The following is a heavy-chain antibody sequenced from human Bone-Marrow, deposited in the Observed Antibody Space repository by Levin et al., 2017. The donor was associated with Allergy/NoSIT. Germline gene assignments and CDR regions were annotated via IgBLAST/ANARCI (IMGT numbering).Heavy chain of an antibody. Sequence: GGSLRLSCKGSGYTFTNYWIGWVRQMPGKGLEWMGIIHPGDSDTRYNSSFQGQVTISVDKSINTAYLQWSTLKTSDTAIYYCARSQNVVNFDYWGQGTLVTVSS. CDR3: ARSQNVVNFDY. CDR2: IHPGDSDT. CDR1: GYTFTNYW. D-gene: IGHD2-21*01. J-gene: IGHJ4*02. V-gene: IGHV5-51*01.